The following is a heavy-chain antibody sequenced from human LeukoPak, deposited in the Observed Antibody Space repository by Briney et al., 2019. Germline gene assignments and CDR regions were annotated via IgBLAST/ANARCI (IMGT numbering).Heavy chain of an antibody. CDR2: ISSSSSYI. J-gene: IGHJ5*02. V-gene: IGHV3-21*01. Sequence: GGSLRLSCAASGFTFSSYAMSWVRQAPGKGLEWVSSISSSSSYIYYADSVKGRFTISRDNAKNSLYLQMNSLRAEDTAVYYCARDRQRWVIRNYNWFDPWGQGTLVTVSS. CDR1: GFTFSSYA. CDR3: ARDRQRWVIRNYNWFDP. D-gene: IGHD1-1*01.